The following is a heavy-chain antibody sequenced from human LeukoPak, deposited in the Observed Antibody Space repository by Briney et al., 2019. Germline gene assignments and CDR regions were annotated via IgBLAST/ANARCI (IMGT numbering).Heavy chain of an antibody. CDR1: GFSVSGNY. V-gene: IGHV3-53*01. Sequence: GVSLRLSCAASGFSVSGNYMSWVRQAPGKGLEWVSVIYSGGNTYYADSVKGRFTISRDNSKNRLYLQMNSLSAEDTAVYYCARDRTTFGEFDYWGQGTLITVSS. J-gene: IGHJ4*02. D-gene: IGHD3-10*01. CDR3: ARDRTTFGEFDY. CDR2: IYSGGNT.